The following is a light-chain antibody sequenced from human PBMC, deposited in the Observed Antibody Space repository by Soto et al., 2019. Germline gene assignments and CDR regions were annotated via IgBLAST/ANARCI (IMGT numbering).Light chain of an antibody. Sequence: QSVLTQAPSVSGAPGQRVTISCAGSSSNIGAGYDVHWYQQLPGTAPKLLIYDNNNRPSGVPDRFSGSKSGTSASLAITGLQAEDEADYYCQSYDSSLTSVSGVVFGGGTQLTVL. CDR2: DNN. J-gene: IGLJ2*01. CDR3: QSYDSSLTSVSGVV. CDR1: SSNIGAGYD. V-gene: IGLV1-40*01.